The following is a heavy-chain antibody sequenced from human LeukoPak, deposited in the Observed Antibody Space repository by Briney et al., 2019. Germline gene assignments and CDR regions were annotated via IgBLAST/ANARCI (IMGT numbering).Heavy chain of an antibody. J-gene: IGHJ4*02. CDR2: ISSSSSTI. Sequence: PGGSLRLSCAASGFTFNIYSMNWVRQAPGKGLEWVSYISSSSSTIYYADSVKGRFTISRDNAKNSLYLQMNSLRAEDTAVYYCVLEAVAGTDYWGQGTLVTVSS. CDR1: GFTFNIYS. CDR3: VLEAVAGTDY. D-gene: IGHD6-19*01. V-gene: IGHV3-48*01.